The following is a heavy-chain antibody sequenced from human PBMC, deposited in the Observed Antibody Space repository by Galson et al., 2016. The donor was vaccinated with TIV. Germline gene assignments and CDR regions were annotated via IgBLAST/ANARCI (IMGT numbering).Heavy chain of an antibody. J-gene: IGHJ4*02. CDR1: GYTFATYW. Sequence: QSGAEVKKPGESLKISCQGSGYTFATYWIAWVRQMPGKGLDWMGIIYPGNSDTRYSTSFQGQVTIQADRSTNTAYLQWSSLKASDPAIYYCSTSVLPPAVMPSTILHSWGQGTLVTVSS. CDR3: STSVLPPAVMPSTILHS. V-gene: IGHV5-51*03. CDR2: IYPGNSDT. D-gene: IGHD5/OR15-5a*01.